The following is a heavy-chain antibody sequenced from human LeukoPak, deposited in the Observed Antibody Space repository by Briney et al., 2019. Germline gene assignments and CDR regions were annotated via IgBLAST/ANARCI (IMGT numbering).Heavy chain of an antibody. CDR2: INHSGST. D-gene: IGHD4-4*01. J-gene: IGHJ5*02. Sequence: SETLSLTCAVYGGSFSGYYWSWIRQPPGKGLEWIGEINHSGSTNYNPSLKCRVTISVDTSKNQFSLKLSSVTAADTAVYYCAREQDYSKTRGIDPWGQGTLVTVSS. CDR3: AREQDYSKTRGIDP. CDR1: GGSFSGYY. V-gene: IGHV4-34*01.